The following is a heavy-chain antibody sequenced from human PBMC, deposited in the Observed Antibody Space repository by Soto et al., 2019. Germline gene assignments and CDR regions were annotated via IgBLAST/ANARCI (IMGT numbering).Heavy chain of an antibody. J-gene: IGHJ3*02. V-gene: IGHV4-39*01. D-gene: IGHD3-16*02. Sequence: QLQLQESGPGLVKPSETLSLTCTVSGGSISSSSYYWGWIRQPPGKGLEWIGSIYYSGSTYYNPSLKSRVTISVDTSKNQSSLKLSSVTAADTAVYYCARNLGLRLGELSLHAFDIWGQGTMVTVSS. CDR2: IYYSGST. CDR3: ARNLGLRLGELSLHAFDI. CDR1: GGSISSSSYY.